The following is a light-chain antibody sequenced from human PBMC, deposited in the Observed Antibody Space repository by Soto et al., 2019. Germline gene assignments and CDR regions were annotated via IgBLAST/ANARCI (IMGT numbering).Light chain of an antibody. V-gene: IGKV3-20*01. Sequence: EIVLTQSPGTLSLSPGERATLSCRASQSISSIYLAWYQQKPGQAPRVLIYGASSRATGIPDRFSGSGSGTDFTLTISRLETEDFAVYYCQKYGSSFGQGTRLEIK. CDR1: QSISSIY. CDR2: GAS. J-gene: IGKJ5*01. CDR3: QKYGSS.